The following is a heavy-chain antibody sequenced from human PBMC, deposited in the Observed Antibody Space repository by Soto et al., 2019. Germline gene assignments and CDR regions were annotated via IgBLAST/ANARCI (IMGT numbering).Heavy chain of an antibody. CDR1: GFTVSSNY. CDR2: IYSGGST. J-gene: IGHJ4*02. Sequence: EVQMVESGGGLVQPGGSLRLSCAASGFTVSSNYMSWVRQAPGKGLEWVSVIYSGGSTYYADSVKGRFTISRHNSKNTLYLLMNSLRPEDTAVYYCASQIVATIGDDSSLFDYWGQGTLVTVSS. CDR3: ASQIVATIGDDSSLFDY. D-gene: IGHD5-12*01. V-gene: IGHV3-53*04.